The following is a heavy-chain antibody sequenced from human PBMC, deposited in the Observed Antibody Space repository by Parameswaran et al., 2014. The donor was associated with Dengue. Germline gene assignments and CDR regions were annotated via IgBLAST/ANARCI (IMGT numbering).Heavy chain of an antibody. J-gene: IGHJ4*02. CDR2: ISGSGGST. V-gene: IGHV3-23*01. D-gene: IGHD3-9*01. CDR3: AKFSEVLRYFDWTPRYFDY. Sequence: RWIRQPPGKGLEWVSAISGSGGSTYYADSVKGRFTISRDNSKNTLYLQMNSLRAEDTAVYYCAKFSEVLRYFDWTPRYFDYWGQGTLVTVSS.